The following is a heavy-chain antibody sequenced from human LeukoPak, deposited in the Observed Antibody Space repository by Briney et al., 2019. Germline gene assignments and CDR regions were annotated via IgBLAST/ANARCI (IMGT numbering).Heavy chain of an antibody. CDR3: ARSLGYCSSTSCYRHFDY. D-gene: IGHD2-2*02. Sequence: ASVKVSCKASGGTFSSYAISWVRQAPGQGLEWMGGIIPIFGTANYAQKFQGRVTITTDESTSTAYMELSSLRSEDTAVYYCARSLGYCSSTSCYRHFDYWGQGTLVTVSS. CDR1: GGTFSSYA. J-gene: IGHJ4*02. V-gene: IGHV1-69*05. CDR2: IIPIFGTA.